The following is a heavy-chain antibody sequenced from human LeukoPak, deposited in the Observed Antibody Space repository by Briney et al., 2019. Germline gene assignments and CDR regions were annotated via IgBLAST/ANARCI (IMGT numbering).Heavy chain of an antibody. Sequence: SETLSLTCTVSGGSISSSSYYWGWIRQPPGKGLEWIGSIYYSGSTYYNPSLKSRVTISVDTSKNQFSLKLSSVTAADTAVYYCARLKGYSSGWYPSYYFDYWGQGTLVTVSS. CDR2: IYYSGST. J-gene: IGHJ4*02. V-gene: IGHV4-39*07. CDR1: GGSISSSSYY. CDR3: ARLKGYSSGWYPSYYFDY. D-gene: IGHD6-19*01.